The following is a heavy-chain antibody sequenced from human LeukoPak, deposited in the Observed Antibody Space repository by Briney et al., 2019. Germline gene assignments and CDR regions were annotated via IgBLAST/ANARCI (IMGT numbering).Heavy chain of an antibody. CDR1: GVTVSSNY. CDR3: TNYDSSGYYQN. Sequence: GGSLRLSCAASGVTVSSNYMSWVRQAPGKGLEWVSVIYSGGSTYYADSVKGRFTISRDNSKNTLYLQMNSLRAEDTAVYYCTNYDSSGYYQNWGQGTLVTVSS. V-gene: IGHV3-53*01. D-gene: IGHD3-22*01. J-gene: IGHJ4*02. CDR2: IYSGGST.